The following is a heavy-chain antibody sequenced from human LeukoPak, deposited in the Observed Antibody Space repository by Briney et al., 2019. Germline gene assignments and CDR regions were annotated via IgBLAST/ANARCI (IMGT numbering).Heavy chain of an antibody. J-gene: IGHJ4*02. Sequence: GGSLRLSCAGTGFTFSNYWMSWVRQTPGKGLEWVANIKQDGSEKSYVDSVKGRFSVSRDNAINSLFLQVNSLRVEDTAVYYCARSARGDESAYYYMDHWGQGTLVTVSS. CDR2: IKQDGSEK. CDR3: ARSARGDESAYYYMDH. D-gene: IGHD3-22*01. CDR1: GFTFSNYW. V-gene: IGHV3-7*01.